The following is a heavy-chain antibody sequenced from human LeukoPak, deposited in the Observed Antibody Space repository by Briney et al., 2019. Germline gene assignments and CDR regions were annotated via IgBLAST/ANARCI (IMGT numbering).Heavy chain of an antibody. CDR3: ARGGETTSRPFNS. CDR2: INPNSDVT. CDR1: GGTFSSYA. V-gene: IGHV1-2*02. J-gene: IGHJ4*02. Sequence: ASVKVSCKASGGTFSSYAISWVRQAPGQGLEWMGWINPNSDVTNYAQKFQGRVTMASDTSISTAYMELSSLRSDDTAIYYCARGGETTSRPFNSWGQGTLVTVSS. D-gene: IGHD6-6*01.